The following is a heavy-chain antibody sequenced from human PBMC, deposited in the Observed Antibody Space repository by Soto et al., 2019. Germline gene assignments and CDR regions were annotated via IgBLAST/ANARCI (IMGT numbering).Heavy chain of an antibody. D-gene: IGHD4-17*01. J-gene: IGHJ4*02. CDR1: GLNFSDTW. CDR3: SKAHTVDT. CDR2: IKSKPDGGAT. Sequence: PGGSLRLSCAASGLNFSDTWMNWVRRAPGKGLEWVGRIKSKPDGGATDYAAPVRGRFTLSRDDSKNTVFLQMHSLRLEDTGVYYCSKAHTVDTWGQGTLVTVSS. V-gene: IGHV3-15*01.